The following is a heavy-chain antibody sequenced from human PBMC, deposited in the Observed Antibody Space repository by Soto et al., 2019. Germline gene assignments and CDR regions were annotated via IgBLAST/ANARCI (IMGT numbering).Heavy chain of an antibody. Sequence: QVQLVESGGGVVQPGRSLRLSCAASGFTFSSYGMHWVRQAPGKGLEWVAVIWYDGSNKYYADSVKGRFTISRDNSKNTRYLQMNSLRAEDTAVYYCARDREAAAGTFDPWGQGTLVTVSS. CDR1: GFTFSSYG. J-gene: IGHJ5*02. CDR2: IWYDGSNK. CDR3: ARDREAAAGTFDP. D-gene: IGHD6-13*01. V-gene: IGHV3-33*01.